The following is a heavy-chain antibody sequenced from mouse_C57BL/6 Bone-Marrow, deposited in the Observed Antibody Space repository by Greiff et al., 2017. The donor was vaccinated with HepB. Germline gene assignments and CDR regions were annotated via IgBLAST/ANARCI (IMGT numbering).Heavy chain of an antibody. CDR1: GFSLTSYG. D-gene: IGHD2-1*01. J-gene: IGHJ4*01. CDR2: IWRGGST. V-gene: IGHV2-5*01. CDR3: AKSGNYVYYYAMDY. Sequence: VQLVESGPGLVQPSQSLSITCTVSGFSLTSYGVHWVRQSPGKGLEWLGVIWRGGSTDYNAAFMSRLSITKDNSKSQVFFKMNSLQADDTAIYYCAKSGNYVYYYAMDYWGQGTSVTVSS.